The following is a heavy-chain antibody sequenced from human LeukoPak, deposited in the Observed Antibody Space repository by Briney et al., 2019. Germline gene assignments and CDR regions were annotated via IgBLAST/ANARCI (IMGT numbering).Heavy chain of an antibody. V-gene: IGHV1-69*13. CDR3: ASQWPGELLDSHGDY. CDR2: IIPIFGTA. CDR1: GGTFSSYA. D-gene: IGHD1-26*01. Sequence: ASVKVSCKASGGTFSSYAISWVRQAPGQGLEWMGGIIPIFGTANYAQKFQGRVTITADESTSTAYMELSSLRSEDTAVYYCASQWPGELLDSHGDYWGQGTLVTVSS. J-gene: IGHJ4*02.